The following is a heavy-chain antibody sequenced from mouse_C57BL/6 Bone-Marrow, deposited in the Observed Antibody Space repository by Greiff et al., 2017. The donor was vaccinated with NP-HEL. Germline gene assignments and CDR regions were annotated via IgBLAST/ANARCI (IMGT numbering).Heavy chain of an antibody. J-gene: IGHJ4*01. D-gene: IGHD2-1*01. CDR1: GYTFTSYW. V-gene: IGHV1-55*01. Sequence: QVQLQQPGAELVKPGASVKMSCKASGYTFTSYWITWVKQRPGQGLEWIGDIYPGSGSTNYNEKFKSKATLTVDTSSSTAYMQLSSLTSEDSAVYYCARGRGYYGNGMDYWGQGTSVTVSS. CDR2: IYPGSGST. CDR3: ARGRGYYGNGMDY.